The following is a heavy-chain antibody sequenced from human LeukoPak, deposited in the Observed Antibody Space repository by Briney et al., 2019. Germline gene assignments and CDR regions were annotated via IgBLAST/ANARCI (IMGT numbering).Heavy chain of an antibody. V-gene: IGHV3-30*01. J-gene: IGHJ4*02. CDR1: GFTFSVYA. Sequence: GRSLRLSCAASGFTFSVYALHWVRQAPGKGLEWVALISYDGTNADYVDSVKGRFTISRDNSKNTLFLQMNSLRAEDTAVYYCTRGQYYYHSGHYLGNFDYWGPGTLVTVSS. CDR2: ISYDGTNA. CDR3: TRGQYYYHSGHYLGNFDY. D-gene: IGHD3-22*01.